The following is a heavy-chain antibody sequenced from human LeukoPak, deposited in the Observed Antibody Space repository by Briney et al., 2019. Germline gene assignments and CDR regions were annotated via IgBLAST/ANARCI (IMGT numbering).Heavy chain of an antibody. CDR2: IYSGGST. J-gene: IGHJ4*02. CDR3: AREAVTYGSGADPLDY. Sequence: GGSLRLSCAASGFTVSGNSMNWVRQAPGKGLEGVSLIYSGGSTYYADSVRGGFTISRDNSKNTLYLQMNSLRAEDRAVYYFAREAVTYGSGADPLDYWGQGTLVTVSS. CDR1: GFTVSGNS. V-gene: IGHV3-66*01. D-gene: IGHD3-10*01.